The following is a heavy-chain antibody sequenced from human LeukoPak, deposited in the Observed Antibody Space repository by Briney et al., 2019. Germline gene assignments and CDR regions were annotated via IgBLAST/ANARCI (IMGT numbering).Heavy chain of an antibody. Sequence: GGSLRLSCAASGFTFSSCAMHWVRQAPGKGLEWVAVISYDGSNKYYADSVKGRFTISRDNSKNTLYLQMNSLRAEDTAVYYCARDQRAVGATVGYFDYWGQGTLVTVSS. CDR3: ARDQRAVGATVGYFDY. J-gene: IGHJ4*02. CDR2: ISYDGSNK. CDR1: GFTFSSCA. V-gene: IGHV3-30*01. D-gene: IGHD1-26*01.